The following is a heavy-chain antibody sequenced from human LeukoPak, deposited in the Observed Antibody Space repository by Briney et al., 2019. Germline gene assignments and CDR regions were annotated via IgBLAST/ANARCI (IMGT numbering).Heavy chain of an antibody. CDR1: GGSISSGDYY. D-gene: IGHD3-16*02. CDR2: IYYSGST. J-gene: IGHJ4*02. Sequence: SETLSLTCTVSGGSISSGDYYWSWVRQPPGKGLEWIGYIYYSGSTYYNPSLKSRVTISVDTSKNQFSLKLSSVTAADTVVYYCARGSGGLRLGELSPEIDYWGQGTLVTVSS. V-gene: IGHV4-30-4*01. CDR3: ARGSGGLRLGELSPEIDY.